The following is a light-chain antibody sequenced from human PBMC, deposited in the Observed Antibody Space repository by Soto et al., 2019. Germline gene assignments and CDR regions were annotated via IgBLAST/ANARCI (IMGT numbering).Light chain of an antibody. CDR3: QSYGSSLMV. CDR1: SSNIGAGYD. V-gene: IGLV1-40*01. CDR2: DNN. J-gene: IGLJ3*02. Sequence: QSVLTQPPSVSGAPGQRVTISCAGSSSNIGAGYDVHWYQQLPGTAPKLLIYDNNNRPSGVPDRFSGSKSGTSASLAITGLQAGDEADYYCQSYGSSLMVFGGGTKLTV.